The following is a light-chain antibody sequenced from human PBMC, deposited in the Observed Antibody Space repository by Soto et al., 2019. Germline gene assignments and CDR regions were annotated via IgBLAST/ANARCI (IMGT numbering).Light chain of an antibody. J-gene: IGKJ3*01. CDR3: QHYDSYSGT. V-gene: IGKV1-5*03. CDR2: RAS. Sequence: DIQMTQSPSTLSASVGDRVTITCRASQTISSWLAWYQQKPGKAPKLLIYRASSLESGVPSRFSGSGSGAEFTLTISSLQPDDFATYYCQHYDSYSGTFGPGTEGDIK. CDR1: QTISSW.